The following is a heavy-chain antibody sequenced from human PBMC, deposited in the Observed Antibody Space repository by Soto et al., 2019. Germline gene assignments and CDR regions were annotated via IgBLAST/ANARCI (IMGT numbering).Heavy chain of an antibody. CDR1: GGSISRSNW. Sequence: PSETLSLTSAVSGGSISRSNWWSWVRQPPGKGLEWIGEIYHSGSTNYHPSLKSRVTISVDKSKNQFSPKLTSLTAADTAVYYCARSITFDWLFFDNWGQGTLVTVSS. CDR3: ARSITFDWLFFDN. CDR2: IYHSGST. V-gene: IGHV4-4*02. J-gene: IGHJ4*02. D-gene: IGHD3-9*01.